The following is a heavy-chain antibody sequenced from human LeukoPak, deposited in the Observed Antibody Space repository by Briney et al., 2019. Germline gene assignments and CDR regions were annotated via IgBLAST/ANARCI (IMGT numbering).Heavy chain of an antibody. J-gene: IGHJ3*01. CDR3: ARPTQPRAQKGRRGDAFHV. D-gene: IGHD1-1*01. Sequence: SETLSLTCTVSGDFVSTDYYWGWIRQAPGKGLEWIGSVYPSGNTYYNPSLESRVAISLDMSKNQFSLRLTSVTAADTALYFCARPTQPRAQKGRRGDAFHVWGQGTKVTVSS. CDR2: VYPSGNT. V-gene: IGHV4-38-2*02. CDR1: GDFVSTDYY.